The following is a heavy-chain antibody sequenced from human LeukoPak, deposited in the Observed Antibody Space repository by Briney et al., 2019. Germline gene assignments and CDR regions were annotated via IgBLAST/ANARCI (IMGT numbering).Heavy chain of an antibody. V-gene: IGHV1-8*02. J-gene: IGHJ4*02. D-gene: IGHD6-19*01. CDR2: MNPNSGNT. CDR3: ARARLDIDY. Sequence: ASVKVSCKASGYTFTSYGISWVRQAPGQGLEWMGWMNPNSGNTGYAQKFQGRVTMTRNTSISTAYMELSSLRSEDTAVYYCARARLDIDYWGQGTLVTVSS. CDR1: GYTFTSYG.